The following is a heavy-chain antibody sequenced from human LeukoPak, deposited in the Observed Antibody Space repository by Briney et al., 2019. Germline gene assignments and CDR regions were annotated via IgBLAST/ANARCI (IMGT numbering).Heavy chain of an antibody. Sequence: SVKVSCKASGGTFSSYAISWVRQAPGQGLEWMGGIIPIFGTANYAQKFQGRVTITADESTSTAYMELSSLRSEDTAVYYCARSWALFGVVIGGRDYYMDVWGKGTTVTVSS. D-gene: IGHD3-3*01. V-gene: IGHV1-69*01. CDR1: GGTFSSYA. J-gene: IGHJ6*03. CDR2: IIPIFGTA. CDR3: ARSWALFGVVIGGRDYYMDV.